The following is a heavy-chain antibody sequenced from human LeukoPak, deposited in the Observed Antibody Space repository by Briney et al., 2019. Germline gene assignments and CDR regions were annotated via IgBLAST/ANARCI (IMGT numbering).Heavy chain of an antibody. D-gene: IGHD6-19*01. V-gene: IGHV4-59*08. CDR2: IYYRGGT. Sequence: PSETLSLTCTVSGGSVNNYYWNWIRQPPGKGLEWIGYIYYRGGTNYNPSLKSRVTISVDTSKNQFSLRLSSVTAADTAVYYCARLSKAVAFDFWGQGTLVTVSS. CDR1: GGSVNNYY. J-gene: IGHJ4*02. CDR3: ARLSKAVAFDF.